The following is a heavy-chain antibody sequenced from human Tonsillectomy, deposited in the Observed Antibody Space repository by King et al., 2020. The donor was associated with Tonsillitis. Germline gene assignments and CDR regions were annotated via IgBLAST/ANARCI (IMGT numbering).Heavy chain of an antibody. CDR2: IDYSGATKYHTWTT. D-gene: IGHD6-19*01. V-gene: IGHV4-59*03. Sequence: VQLQESGPGLVKPSETLSLTCTVSGGSINSYFWTWVRQPPGKGLEWIGYIDYSGATKYHTWTTNYNPPPRSRVTISVDTSKNQVSLKLKSVTAADTAVYYCATNSSNRYYFDHWGQGTLVSVSS. CDR3: ATNSSNRYYFDH. J-gene: IGHJ4*02. CDR1: GGSINSYF.